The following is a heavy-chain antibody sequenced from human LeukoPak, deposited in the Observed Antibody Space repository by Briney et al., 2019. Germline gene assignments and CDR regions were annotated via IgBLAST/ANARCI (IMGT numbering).Heavy chain of an antibody. V-gene: IGHV1-8*01. CDR1: GYTFTSYD. Sequence: ASVKVSCKASGYTFTSYDINWVRQATGQGLEWMGWTNPNSGNTGYAQKFQGRVTMTRNTSISTAYMELSSLRSEDTAVYYCARGIIVTYDSSGYYDYWGQGTLVTVSS. CDR2: TNPNSGNT. D-gene: IGHD3-22*01. J-gene: IGHJ4*02. CDR3: ARGIIVTYDSSGYYDY.